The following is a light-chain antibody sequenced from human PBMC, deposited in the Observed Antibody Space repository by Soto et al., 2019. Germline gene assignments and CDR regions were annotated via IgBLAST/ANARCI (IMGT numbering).Light chain of an antibody. CDR2: AAS. CDR3: QQYGSSVWT. V-gene: IGKV3-20*01. Sequence: ETVLTQSPGTLSLSPGDRATLSCRASQTVTNTYLAWYQQKPGQAPRLIIYAASSRATGIPDRFSGSGSGTDFTLTISRLEPEDFAVYYCQQYGSSVWTFGQGTKVDIK. CDR1: QTVTNTY. J-gene: IGKJ1*01.